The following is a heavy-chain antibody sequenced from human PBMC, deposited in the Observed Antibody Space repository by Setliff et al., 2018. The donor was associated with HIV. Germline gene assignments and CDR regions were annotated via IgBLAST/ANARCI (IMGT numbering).Heavy chain of an antibody. J-gene: IGHJ6*03. CDR3: ASEPIVVVPAAIWAQIYYMDV. D-gene: IGHD2-2*02. CDR1: GASISNSNSY. CDR2: IYSSGSP. V-gene: IGHV4-39*01. Sequence: PSETLSLTCTVYGASISNSNSYWGWIRQPPGKRLEWLGSIYSSGSPYYNPSLKGRLTISVDTSKNQFSLKLSSVTAADTAVYYCASEPIVVVPAAIWAQIYYMDVWGKGTTVTVSS.